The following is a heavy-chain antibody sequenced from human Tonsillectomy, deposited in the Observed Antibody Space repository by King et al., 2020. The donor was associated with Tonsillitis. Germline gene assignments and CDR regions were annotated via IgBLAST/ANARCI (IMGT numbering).Heavy chain of an antibody. D-gene: IGHD3-22*01. CDR1: GFSLSTSGVG. CDR3: THRLHVGSSGYRAFDI. CDR2: IYWDDDK. Sequence: TLQESGPTLVKPTQTLTLTCTFSGFSLSTSGVGVGWIRQPPGKALEWLALIYWDDDKRYSPSLKSRLTVTKDTSKNHVILTMTNMDPVDTATYYCTHRLHVGSSGYRAFDIWGQGTMVTVSS. J-gene: IGHJ3*02. V-gene: IGHV2-5*02.